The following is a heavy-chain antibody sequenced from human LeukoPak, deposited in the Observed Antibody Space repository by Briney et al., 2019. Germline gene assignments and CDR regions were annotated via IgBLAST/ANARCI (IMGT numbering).Heavy chain of an antibody. J-gene: IGHJ6*02. Sequence: GGSLRLSCAASGFTFSGSAMHWVRQASGKGLEWVGRIRSKANSYATAYAASVKGRFTISRDDSKNTAYLQTNSLKTEDTAVYYCTRWESYYYGMDVWGQGTTVTVSS. CDR3: TRWESYYYGMDV. V-gene: IGHV3-73*01. CDR1: GFTFSGSA. D-gene: IGHD1-26*01. CDR2: IRSKANSYAT.